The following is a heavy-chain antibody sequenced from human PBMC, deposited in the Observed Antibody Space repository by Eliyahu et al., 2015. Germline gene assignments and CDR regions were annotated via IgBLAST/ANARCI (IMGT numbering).Heavy chain of an antibody. CDR2: INGDGRXT. D-gene: IGHD6-6*01. CDR3: VREVIAVSPSRWFDP. CDR1: GXXFSXAW. V-gene: IGHV3-74*01. J-gene: IGHJ5*02. Sequence: EVQLVESGGGLXQPXGXLRLSCAASGXXFSXAWMHXVRQAPGKGLVWVSRINGDGRXTDYADSVKGRFTISRDNAKNTLYLQLNSLKAEDTAVYYCVREVIAVSPSRWFDPWGQGTLVTVSS.